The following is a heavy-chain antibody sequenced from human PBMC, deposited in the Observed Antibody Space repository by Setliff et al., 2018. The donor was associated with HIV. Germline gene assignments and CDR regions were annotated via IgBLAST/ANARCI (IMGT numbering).Heavy chain of an antibody. CDR3: ARVFRNLPDY. V-gene: IGHV4-31*03. Sequence: TLSLTCTVSGGSITNNNYLWSWVRQHPEKGLEWIAYIHHSGNAYYTPSLQSRITITSDTSKNQLSLHLTSVTPEDTAVYYCARVFRNLPDYWGQGTLVTVSS. CDR2: IHHSGNA. CDR1: GGSITNNNYL. J-gene: IGHJ4*02. D-gene: IGHD1-1*01.